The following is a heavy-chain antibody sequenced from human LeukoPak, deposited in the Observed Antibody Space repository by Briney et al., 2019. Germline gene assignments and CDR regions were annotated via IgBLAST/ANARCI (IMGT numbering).Heavy chain of an antibody. Sequence: GGCLRLSCAASGFTFSRYSMRWVRQAAGKGLEWVSSISSSRRNIYYGDSVKGRFTISRHNAKNSLYLHINSLRAEDTAVYYCARDFCLFPQAGGSHQCAFDIWGQGTMLTVSS. CDR1: GFTFSRYS. CDR2: ISSSRRNI. V-gene: IGHV3-21*01. D-gene: IGHD1-26*01. CDR3: ARDFCLFPQAGGSHQCAFDI. J-gene: IGHJ3*02.